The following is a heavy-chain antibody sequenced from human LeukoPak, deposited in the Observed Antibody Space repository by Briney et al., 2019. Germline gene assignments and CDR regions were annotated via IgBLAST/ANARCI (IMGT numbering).Heavy chain of an antibody. D-gene: IGHD5-24*01. CDR1: AGSINKNY. CDR2: IYYSGNT. CDR3: ARGPWRYDY. V-gene: IGHV4-59*01. J-gene: IGHJ4*02. Sequence: SETLSLTCTVSAGSINKNYWSWIRQPPGRGLEWIGYIYYSGNTNYNPSLKSRVTISVDTSKNQFSLKLSSVTAADTAVYYCARGPWRYDYWGQGTLVTVSS.